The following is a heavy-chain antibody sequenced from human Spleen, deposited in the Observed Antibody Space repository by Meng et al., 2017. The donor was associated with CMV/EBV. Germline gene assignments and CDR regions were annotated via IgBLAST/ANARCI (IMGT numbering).Heavy chain of an antibody. CDR2: ISAYNGNT. Sequence: ASVKVSCKASGYTFTSYGISWVRQAPGQGLEWMGWISAYNGNTNYAQKLQGRVTMTTDTSTSTAYMELRSLRSDDTAVYYCARDRSSGWYMYYFDYWGQGTLVTVSS. CDR3: ARDRSSGWYMYYFDY. CDR1: GYTFTSYG. J-gene: IGHJ4*02. V-gene: IGHV1-18*01. D-gene: IGHD6-19*01.